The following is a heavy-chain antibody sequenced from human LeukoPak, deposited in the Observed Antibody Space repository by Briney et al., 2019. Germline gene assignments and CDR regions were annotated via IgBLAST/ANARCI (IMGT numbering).Heavy chain of an antibody. CDR3: ARRGVTMVRGPIDY. J-gene: IGHJ4*02. CDR2: IYHSGST. CDR1: GGSISSSNW. V-gene: IGHV4-4*02. Sequence: SETLSLTCAVSGGSISSSNWWSWVRQPPGKGLEWIGEIYHSGSTNYNPSLKSRVTISVDKSKNQFSLKLSSVTAADTAVCYCARRGVTMVRGPIDYWGQGTLVTVSS. D-gene: IGHD3-10*01.